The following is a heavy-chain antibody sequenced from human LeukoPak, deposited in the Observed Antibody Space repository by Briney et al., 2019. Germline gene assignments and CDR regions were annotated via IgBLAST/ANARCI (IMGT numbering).Heavy chain of an antibody. V-gene: IGHV1-2*02. D-gene: IGHD3-10*01. J-gene: IGHJ4*02. Sequence: RASVKVSCKASGYTFTGYYIHWVRQAPGQGLEWMGWINPNSGGTNYAQKFQGRVAMTRDTSISTAYMELSRLRSDDTAVYYCARDNDYGSGSYFHFDYWGQGTLVTVSS. CDR3: ARDNDYGSGSYFHFDY. CDR1: GYTFTGYY. CDR2: INPNSGGT.